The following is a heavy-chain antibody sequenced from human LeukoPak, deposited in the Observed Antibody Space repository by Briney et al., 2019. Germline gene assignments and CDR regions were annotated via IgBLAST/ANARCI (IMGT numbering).Heavy chain of an antibody. D-gene: IGHD2-21*01. Sequence: GGSLRLSCAASGFTFSSYAMSWVRQAPGKGLEWVSAISGSGGSTYYADSVKGRFTISRDNSKNTLYLQMNSLRAEDTAVYYCAKRGGGGGYSYYYYGMDVWGQGTTVTVSS. V-gene: IGHV3-23*01. CDR2: ISGSGGST. CDR1: GFTFSSYA. CDR3: AKRGGGGGYSYYYYGMDV. J-gene: IGHJ6*02.